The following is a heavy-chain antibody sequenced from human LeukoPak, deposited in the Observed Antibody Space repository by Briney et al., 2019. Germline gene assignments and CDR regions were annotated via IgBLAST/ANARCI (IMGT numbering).Heavy chain of an antibody. CDR3: AKDRATMVRGVIIKGLDY. CDR1: GFTFSSYG. J-gene: IGHJ4*02. Sequence: GGSLRLSCAASGFTFSSYGMHWVRQAPGKGLEGVAVISYDGSNKYYADSVKGRFTISRDNSKNTLYLQMNSLRAEDTAVYYCAKDRATMVRGVIIKGLDYWGQGTLVTVSS. V-gene: IGHV3-30*18. D-gene: IGHD3-10*01. CDR2: ISYDGSNK.